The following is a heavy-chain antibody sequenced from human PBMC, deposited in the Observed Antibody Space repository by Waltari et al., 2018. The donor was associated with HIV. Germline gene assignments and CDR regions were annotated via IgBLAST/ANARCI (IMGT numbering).Heavy chain of an antibody. D-gene: IGHD3-10*02. J-gene: IGHJ4*02. CDR2: MNEDCNRV. CDR3: IRDMFGEYDY. Sequence: EVQLEESGGDSVQPGGSLRLSCADSVFGISRYWMHWVRQTQGKGLLWFSRMNEDCNRVDYAGSVRGRFTISRDSAKNTLFLQMNSLRDEDTAMYYCIRDMFGEYDYWGQGALVTVSS. V-gene: IGHV3-74*01. CDR1: VFGISRYW.